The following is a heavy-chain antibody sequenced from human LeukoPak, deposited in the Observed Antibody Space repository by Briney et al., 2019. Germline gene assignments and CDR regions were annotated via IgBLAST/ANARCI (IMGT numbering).Heavy chain of an antibody. CDR2: IIPIFGTA. V-gene: IGHV1-69*01. Sequence: SVKVSCKASGGTFSSYAISWVRQAPGQGREWMGGIIPIFGTANYAQKCQGRVTIPADESTRTAYMDLSSLRSEDTAVYYCAREPHYDFWSGSSSWFDPWGQGTLVTVSS. D-gene: IGHD3-3*01. CDR3: AREPHYDFWSGSSSWFDP. CDR1: GGTFSSYA. J-gene: IGHJ5*02.